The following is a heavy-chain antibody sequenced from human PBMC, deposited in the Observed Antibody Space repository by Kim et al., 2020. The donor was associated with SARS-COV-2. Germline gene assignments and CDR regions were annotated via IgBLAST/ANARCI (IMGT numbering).Heavy chain of an antibody. D-gene: IGHD2-2*01. CDR3: ASTSTSHDAFDI. V-gene: IGHV3-11*06. CDR2: ISSSSSYT. Sequence: GGSLRLSCAASGFTFSDYYMSWIRQAPGKGLEWVSYISSSSSYTNYADSVKGRFTISRDNAKNSLYLQMNSLRAEDTAVYYCASTSTSHDAFDIRGQGTMVTVSS. CDR1: GFTFSDYY. J-gene: IGHJ3*02.